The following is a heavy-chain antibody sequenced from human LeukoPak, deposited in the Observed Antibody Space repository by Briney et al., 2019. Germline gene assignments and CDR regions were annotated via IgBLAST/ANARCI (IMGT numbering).Heavy chain of an antibody. CDR1: GFTFSSYG. V-gene: IGHV3-23*01. J-gene: IGHJ4*02. D-gene: IGHD1-26*01. CDR2: FSGSGGRT. CDR3: ARDRYSGSYPLDY. Sequence: GGSVRLSCAPSGFTFSSYGMSWVRQAPGRGLEWVSSFSGSGGRTYFADSVKGRLTISRDNSKNTLYLQMNSLRAEDTAIYYCARDRYSGSYPLDYWGQGTLVTVSS.